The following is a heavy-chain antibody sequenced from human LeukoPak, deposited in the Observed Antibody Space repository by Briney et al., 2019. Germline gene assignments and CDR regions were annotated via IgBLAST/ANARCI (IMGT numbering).Heavy chain of an antibody. CDR2: MNPKNDNA. CDR1: GYSFISYD. D-gene: IGHD2-2*01. V-gene: IGHV1-8*01. Sequence: ASVKVSCKASGYSFISYDINWVRQATGQGLEWMGWMNPKNDNAGYAQKLQGRVTMTTDTSTSTAYMELRSLRSDDTAVYYCARDTVYCSSTSCYRGDYWGQGTLVTVSS. CDR3: ARDTVYCSSTSCYRGDY. J-gene: IGHJ4*02.